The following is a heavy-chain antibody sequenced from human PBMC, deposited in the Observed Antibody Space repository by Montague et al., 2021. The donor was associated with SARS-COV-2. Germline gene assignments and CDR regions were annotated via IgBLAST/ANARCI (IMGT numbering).Heavy chain of an antibody. CDR1: GGSFSGYY. D-gene: IGHD3-3*01. CDR3: ARGLGRPGTIFEVALY. J-gene: IGHJ4*02. Sequence: SETLSLTCGVYGGSFSGYYWSWIRQPPGKGLQWIGGINHSGSTNYNSSLNSRGTISLDTSKNQFSLKLTSVSAADTAVYYCARGLGRPGTIFEVALYWGQGTLVTVSS. CDR2: INHSGST. V-gene: IGHV4-34*01.